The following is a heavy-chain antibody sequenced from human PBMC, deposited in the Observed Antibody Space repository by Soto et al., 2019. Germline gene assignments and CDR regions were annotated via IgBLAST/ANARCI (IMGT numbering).Heavy chain of an antibody. Sequence: QVQLVQSGAEVKKPGSSVKVSCKASGGTFSSYAISWVRQAPGQGLEWMGGIIPIFGTANYAQKFQGRVTITADESTSTAYMELSSLGSEDTAVYYCAGFRLSGGRYNRGGDDYWGQGTLVTVSS. V-gene: IGHV1-69*01. CDR3: AGFRLSGGRYNRGGDDY. CDR1: GGTFSSYA. J-gene: IGHJ4*02. CDR2: IIPIFGTA. D-gene: IGHD1-26*01.